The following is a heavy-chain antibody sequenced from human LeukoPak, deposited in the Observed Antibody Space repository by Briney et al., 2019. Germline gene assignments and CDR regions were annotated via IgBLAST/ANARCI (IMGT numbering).Heavy chain of an antibody. Sequence: GESLKISCEGSGYSFTNYWIAWVRQMPGKGLEWMGIIYPGDSVTRYSPSFEGQVTISADKSISTAYLQWRSLKASDTAMYYCARLSYGTAHSYFDYWGQGTLVTVSS. D-gene: IGHD1-26*01. CDR1: GYSFTNYW. CDR2: IYPGDSVT. CDR3: ARLSYGTAHSYFDY. V-gene: IGHV5-51*01. J-gene: IGHJ4*02.